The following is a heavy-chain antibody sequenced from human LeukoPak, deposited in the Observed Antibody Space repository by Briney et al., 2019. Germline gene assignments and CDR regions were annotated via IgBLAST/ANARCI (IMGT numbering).Heavy chain of an antibody. CDR3: AKERDYRVSTSCDY. CDR1: GFTFGSYG. J-gene: IGHJ4*02. D-gene: IGHD3-10*01. CDR2: IWYGGSNK. Sequence: PGGSLGLSCAASGFTFGSYGMHWVRQAPGKGLEWVAVIWYGGSNKYYADSVKGRFTISRDNSKNTLYLQMTSLRGEDTALYYCAKERDYRVSTSCDYWGQGTQVTVSS. V-gene: IGHV3-30*02.